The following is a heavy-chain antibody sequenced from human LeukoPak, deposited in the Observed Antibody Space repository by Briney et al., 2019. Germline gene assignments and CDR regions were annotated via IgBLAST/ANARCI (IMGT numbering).Heavy chain of an antibody. Sequence: GGSLRLSCAASGFTFGTYATAWVRQAPGKGLDWVSTINVSGGSTYYADSVKGRFTISRDNSKNTLYLQMNNLRAEDTAVYYCAKYGRSGYSSGMDVWGQGTTVTVSS. CDR1: GFTFGTYA. J-gene: IGHJ6*02. V-gene: IGHV3-23*01. CDR3: AKYGRSGYSSGMDV. D-gene: IGHD2-15*01. CDR2: INVSGGST.